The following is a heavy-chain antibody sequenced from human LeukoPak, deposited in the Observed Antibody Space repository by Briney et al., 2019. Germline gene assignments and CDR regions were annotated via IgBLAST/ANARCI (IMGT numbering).Heavy chain of an antibody. D-gene: IGHD3-10*01. J-gene: IGHJ4*02. CDR2: ISAYNGNT. Sequence: ASVKVSCKASGYTFTSYGISWVRQAPGQGLEWMGWISAYNGNTNYAQKLQGRVTMTTDTSTSTAYMELRGLRSDDTAVYYCARKYPPKFGDPYYFDYWGQGTLVTVSS. CDR1: GYTFTSYG. V-gene: IGHV1-18*01. CDR3: ARKYPPKFGDPYYFDY.